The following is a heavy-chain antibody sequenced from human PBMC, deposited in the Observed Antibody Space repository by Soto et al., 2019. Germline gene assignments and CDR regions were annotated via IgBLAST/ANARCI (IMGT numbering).Heavy chain of an antibody. CDR1: GFTFNTYS. Sequence: PGGSVRRAGEASGFTFNTYSMHWVLQPPCKGLEWLAAIWYDGTQKYYADSVKGRFIISRDNSKKTLYLEMNSLRAEDTAVYYCARAGGTTVTGLWHFDSWGQGTLVTVSS. CDR2: IWYDGTQK. CDR3: ARAGGTTVTGLWHFDS. V-gene: IGHV3-33*01. D-gene: IGHD4-17*01. J-gene: IGHJ4*02.